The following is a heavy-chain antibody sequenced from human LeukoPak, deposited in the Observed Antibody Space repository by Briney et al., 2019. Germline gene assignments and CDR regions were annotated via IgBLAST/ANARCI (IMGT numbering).Heavy chain of an antibody. CDR1: GYTFTSYS. CDR2: ISAYNGNT. J-gene: IGHJ4*02. Sequence: ASVKVSCKASGYTFTSYSISWVRQAPGQGLEWMGWISAYNGNTNYAQKLQGRVTMTTDTSTSTAYMELRSLRSDDTAVYYCARERLRYYDSSGYPDYWGQGTLVTVSS. V-gene: IGHV1-18*01. CDR3: ARERLRYYDSSGYPDY. D-gene: IGHD3-22*01.